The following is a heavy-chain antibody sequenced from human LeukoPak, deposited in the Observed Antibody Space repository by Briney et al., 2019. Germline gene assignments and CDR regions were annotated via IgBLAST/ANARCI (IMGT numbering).Heavy chain of an antibody. CDR1: GYTFTSYG. J-gene: IGHJ4*02. D-gene: IGHD3-16*02. V-gene: IGHV1-18*01. CDR2: ISAYNGNT. Sequence: GASVKVSCKASGYTFTSYGISWVRQAPGQGLEWMGWISAYNGNTNYAQKLQGRVTMTTDTSMSTAYMELRSLRSDDTAVYYCARAGDYDYVWGSYRHLDYWGQGTLVTVSS. CDR3: ARAGDYDYVWGSYRHLDY.